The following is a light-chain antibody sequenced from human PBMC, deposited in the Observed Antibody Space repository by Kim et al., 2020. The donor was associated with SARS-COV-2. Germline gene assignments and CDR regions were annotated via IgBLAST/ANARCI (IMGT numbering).Light chain of an antibody. CDR2: GAS. J-gene: IGKJ1*01. CDR3: QQYNNWPPWT. V-gene: IGKV3-15*01. Sequence: VLLGERESLSCRASQSVSSKLAGYQQEPGQAPRLVIDGASTRATGIPARFSGSGSGTEFTLTISSLQSEDFAVYYCQQYNNWPPWTFGQGTKVDIK. CDR1: QSVSSK.